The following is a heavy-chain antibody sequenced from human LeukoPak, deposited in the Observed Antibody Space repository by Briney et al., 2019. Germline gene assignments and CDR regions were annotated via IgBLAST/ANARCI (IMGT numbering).Heavy chain of an antibody. V-gene: IGHV3-9*03. Sequence: SGGSLRLSCAASGFTFDDYAMHWVRQAPGKGLEWVSGISWNSGSIGYADSVKGRFTISRDNAKNSLYLQMNSLRAEDMALYYCAKARDSLPVSPFDIWGQGTMVTVSS. D-gene: IGHD2-21*02. CDR3: AKARDSLPVSPFDI. CDR2: ISWNSGSI. J-gene: IGHJ3*02. CDR1: GFTFDDYA.